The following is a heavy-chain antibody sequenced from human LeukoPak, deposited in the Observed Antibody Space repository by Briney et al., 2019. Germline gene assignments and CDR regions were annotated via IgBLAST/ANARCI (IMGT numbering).Heavy chain of an antibody. Sequence: ASVKVSCKASGYTFTSYGISWVRQAPGHGLEWIGWISAYNGNTNYAQKLQGRVTMTTDTSTSTAYMELRSLRSDDTAVYYCARGGYCSGGSCYGYFDYWGQGTLVTVSS. D-gene: IGHD2-15*01. V-gene: IGHV1-18*01. CDR1: GYTFTSYG. J-gene: IGHJ4*02. CDR3: ARGGYCSGGSCYGYFDY. CDR2: ISAYNGNT.